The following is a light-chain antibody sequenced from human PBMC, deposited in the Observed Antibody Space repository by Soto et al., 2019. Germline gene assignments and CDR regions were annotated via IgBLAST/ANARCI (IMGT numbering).Light chain of an antibody. CDR3: QQFSNWPRT. V-gene: IGKV3-15*01. CDR2: GAS. CDR1: QSVSSN. Sequence: EIVMTQSPATLPVSPGERATLSCRASQSVSSNLAWYQQKSGQSPRLLIYGASTRATGIPARFSGSGSGTEFTLTISSLQSEDFAVYYCQQFSNWPRTFGQGTKVDIK. J-gene: IGKJ1*01.